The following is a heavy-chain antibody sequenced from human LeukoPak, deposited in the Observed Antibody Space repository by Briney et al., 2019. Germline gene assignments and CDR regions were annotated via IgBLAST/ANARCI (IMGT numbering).Heavy chain of an antibody. Sequence: PGGSMRLACAASGFTVSSNYMSWDRQAPGKGLGWVSVIYSGGNTYYAGSVKGRFTISRDNSKNTLYLQMNSLRAEETAVYYCARDQGYTFGYGMDVWGKGTTVTVSS. CDR3: ARDQGYTFGYGMDV. V-gene: IGHV3-53*01. CDR2: IYSGGNT. D-gene: IGHD2-2*02. CDR1: GFTVSSNY. J-gene: IGHJ6*04.